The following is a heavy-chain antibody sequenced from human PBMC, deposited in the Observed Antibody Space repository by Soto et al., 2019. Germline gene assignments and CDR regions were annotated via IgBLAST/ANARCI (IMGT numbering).Heavy chain of an antibody. CDR2: MNPNSGNT. J-gene: IGHJ4*02. V-gene: IGHV1-8*01. CDR3: ARGYCTNGVCYYFDY. D-gene: IGHD2-8*01. Sequence: ASVKVSCKTSGYTFTSYDINWVRQATGQGLEWMGWMNPNSGNTGYAQKFQGRVTMTRNTSISTAYMELSSLRSEDTAVYYCARGYCTNGVCYYFDYWGQGTLVTVSS. CDR1: GYTFTSYD.